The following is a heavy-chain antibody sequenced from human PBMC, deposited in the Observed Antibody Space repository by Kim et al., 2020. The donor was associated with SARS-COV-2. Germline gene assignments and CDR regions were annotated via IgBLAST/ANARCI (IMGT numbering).Heavy chain of an antibody. J-gene: IGHJ2*01. V-gene: IGHV4-59*01. Sequence: LKSRVTISVDTSKNQFSLKLSSVTAADTAVYYCARDGGGIAAAALRYFDLWGRGTLVTVSS. CDR3: ARDGGGIAAAALRYFDL. D-gene: IGHD6-13*01.